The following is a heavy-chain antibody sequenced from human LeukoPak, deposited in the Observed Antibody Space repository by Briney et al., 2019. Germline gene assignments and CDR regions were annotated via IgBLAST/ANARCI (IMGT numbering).Heavy chain of an antibody. CDR3: ARAAPYYDYVWDTLGAFDI. CDR2: INAGNGNT. CDR1: GYTFTSYA. V-gene: IGHV1-3*01. Sequence: ASVKVSCKASGYTFTSYAMHWVRQAPGQRLEWMGWINAGNGNTKYSQKFQGRVTITRDTSASTAYMELSSLRSEDTAVYYCARAAPYYDYVWDTLGAFDIWGQGTMVTVSS. J-gene: IGHJ3*02. D-gene: IGHD3-16*01.